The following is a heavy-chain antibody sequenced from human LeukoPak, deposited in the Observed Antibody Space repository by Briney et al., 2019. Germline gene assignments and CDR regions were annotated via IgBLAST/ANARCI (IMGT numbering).Heavy chain of an antibody. CDR2: SRQRYDKYRS. CDR3: ARDEEWRLDS. V-gene: IGHV3-72*01. CDR1: GFTFTEHH. Sequence: PGGSLRLSCAASGFTFTEHHMDWVRQAPGKGLEWVGRSRQRYDKYRSEYAASVQGRFTISRDNSKNSMYLQMNSLTSEDTAVYFCARDEEWRLDSWGEGTLVTVSA. D-gene: IGHD3-3*01. J-gene: IGHJ5*01.